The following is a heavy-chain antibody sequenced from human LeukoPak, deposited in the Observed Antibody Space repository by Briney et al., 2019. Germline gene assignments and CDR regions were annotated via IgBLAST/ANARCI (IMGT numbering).Heavy chain of an antibody. V-gene: IGHV4-59*01. Sequence: SETLSLPCTVSGGSISSYYWSWVRQPPGKGLEWIGYVSYSGSTDYNPSLKSRVTISIDTSKNQFSLRLSSVTAADTAVYYCARENDRYGRIDYWAREPWSPSPQ. CDR2: VSYSGST. J-gene: IGHJ4*02. CDR1: GGSISSYY. CDR3: ARENDRYGRIDY. D-gene: IGHD5-18*01.